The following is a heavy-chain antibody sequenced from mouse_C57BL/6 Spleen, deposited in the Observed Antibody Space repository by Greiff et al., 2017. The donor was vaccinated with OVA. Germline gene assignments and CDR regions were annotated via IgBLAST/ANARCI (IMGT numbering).Heavy chain of an antibody. Sequence: EVKLVESGEGLVKPGGSLKLSCAASGFTFSSYAMSWVRQTPEKRLEWVAYISSGGDYFYYADTVKGRFTISRDNARNTLYLQMSSLKSEDTAMYYCTRGDGYSYAMDYWGQGTSVTVSS. D-gene: IGHD2-3*01. CDR1: GFTFSSYA. CDR2: ISSGGDYF. J-gene: IGHJ4*01. CDR3: TRGDGYSYAMDY. V-gene: IGHV5-9-1*02.